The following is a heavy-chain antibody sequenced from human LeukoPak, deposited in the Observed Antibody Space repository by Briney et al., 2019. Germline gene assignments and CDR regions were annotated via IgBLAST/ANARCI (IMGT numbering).Heavy chain of an antibody. CDR3: ARAGGYCTNGVCYLGVSYYYYYYMDV. CDR2: INPNSGGT. CDR1: GYTFTGYY. Sequence: GASVEVSCKASGYTFTGYYMHWVRQAPGQGLEWMGWINPNSGGTNYAQKFQGRVTMTRDTSISTAYMELSRLRSDDTAVYYCARAGGYCTNGVCYLGVSYYYYYYMDVWGKGTTVTVSS. V-gene: IGHV1-2*02. J-gene: IGHJ6*03. D-gene: IGHD2-8*01.